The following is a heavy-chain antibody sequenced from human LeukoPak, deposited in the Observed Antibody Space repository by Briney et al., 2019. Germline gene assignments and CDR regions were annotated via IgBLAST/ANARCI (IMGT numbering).Heavy chain of an antibody. CDR1: GYTFTGYY. CDR2: INPYSGGT. V-gene: IGHV1-2*02. J-gene: IGHJ4*02. CDR3: VRDRTKYCSSTSCPLDY. Sequence: VASVKVSCKASGYTFTGYYIHWVRQAPGQGLERMGWINPYSGGTNYAQKFQGRVTMTRDTSISTAYMELSRLRSDDTAVYYCVRDRTKYCSSTSCPLDYWGQGTLVTVSS. D-gene: IGHD2-2*01.